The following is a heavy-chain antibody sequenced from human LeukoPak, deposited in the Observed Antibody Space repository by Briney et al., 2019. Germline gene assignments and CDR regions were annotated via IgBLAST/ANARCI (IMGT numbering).Heavy chain of an antibody. CDR3: ARVAKERVGGVYYFDY. CDR2: IGTAGDT. J-gene: IGHJ4*02. CDR1: GFTSTDYD. Sequence: RGSLRLSCAASGFTSTDYDMHWVRQATGKGLEWVSAIGTAGDTYYTGSVKGRFTISRENAKNSLYLQMNSLRAGDTAVYYCARVAKERVGGVYYFDYWGQGTLVTVSS. V-gene: IGHV3-13*01. D-gene: IGHD1-1*01.